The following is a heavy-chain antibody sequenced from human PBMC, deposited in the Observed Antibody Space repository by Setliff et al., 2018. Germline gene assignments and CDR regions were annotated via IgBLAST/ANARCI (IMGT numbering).Heavy chain of an antibody. J-gene: IGHJ4*02. CDR3: ARGYCSGGSCADFDY. V-gene: IGHV7-4-1*02. CDR1: GYTFTNYA. CDR2: INTNTEKP. D-gene: IGHD2-15*01. Sequence: ASVKVSCKASGYTFTNYAIHWVRQAPGQRLEWMGWINTNTEKPTYTQGFTGWYVFSLDTSVSTAYLQISSVKAEDTAVYYYARGYCSGGSCADFDYWGQGTLVTVSS.